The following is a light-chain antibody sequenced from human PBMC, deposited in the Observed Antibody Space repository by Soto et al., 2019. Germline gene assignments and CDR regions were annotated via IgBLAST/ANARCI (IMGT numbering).Light chain of an antibody. V-gene: IGKV1-5*03. CDR3: QQYNGYWT. Sequence: DIQMTQSPSTLSASVGDRVTITCRAIQSIGSWLAWYQQKPGKAPKLLIYKASTLESGVPSRFSGSGSGTEFTLTISSLQPDDFATYYCQQYNGYWTFGQGTKVEIK. J-gene: IGKJ1*01. CDR1: QSIGSW. CDR2: KAS.